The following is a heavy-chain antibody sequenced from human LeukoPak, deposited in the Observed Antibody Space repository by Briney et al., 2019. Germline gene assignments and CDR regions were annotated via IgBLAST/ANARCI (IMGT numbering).Heavy chain of an antibody. D-gene: IGHD2-15*01. CDR1: GFTFSSYA. CDR2: ISYDGSNK. Sequence: PGGSLRLSCAASGFTFSSYAMHWVRQAPGKGLEWVAVISYDGSNKYYADSVKGRFTISRDNSKNTLYLQMNSLRAEDTAVYYCTSWVVNPVTSDYWGQGTLVTVSS. V-gene: IGHV3-30-3*01. CDR3: TSWVVNPVTSDY. J-gene: IGHJ4*02.